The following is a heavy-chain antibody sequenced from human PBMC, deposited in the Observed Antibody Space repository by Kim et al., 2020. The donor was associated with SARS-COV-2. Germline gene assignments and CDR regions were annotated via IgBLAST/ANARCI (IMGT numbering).Heavy chain of an antibody. CDR1: GFTVSSNY. CDR2: IYRGGST. CDR3: ARIQIYYDILTGYNPRYFDL. J-gene: IGHJ2*01. D-gene: IGHD3-9*01. Sequence: GGSLRLSCAASGFTVSSNYMSWVRQAPGKGLEWVSVIYRGGSTYYADSMKGRFTISRDNSKNTLYLQMNSLRAEDTAVYYCARIQIYYDILTGYNPRYFDLWGRGTLVTVSS. V-gene: IGHV3-66*01.